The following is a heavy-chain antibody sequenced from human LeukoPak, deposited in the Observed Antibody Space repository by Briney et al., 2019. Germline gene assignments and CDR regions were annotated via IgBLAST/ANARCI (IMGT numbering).Heavy chain of an antibody. CDR3: AGHGPGVAADKDF. CDR2: IRYDKSNK. CDR1: GFSFSGYG. Sequence: GGSLRLSCAASGFSFSGYGMRWVRQAPGKGLEWVSFIRYDKSNKFYADSVKGRFTISRDNSKNTLYLQMNSLTIDDTAVYYCAGHGPGVAADKDFWGQGTLVTVSS. D-gene: IGHD6-13*01. V-gene: IGHV3-30*02. J-gene: IGHJ4*02.